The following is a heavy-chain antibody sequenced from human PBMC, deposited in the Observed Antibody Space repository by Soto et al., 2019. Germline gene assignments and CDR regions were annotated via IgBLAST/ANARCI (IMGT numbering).Heavy chain of an antibody. D-gene: IGHD2-15*01. CDR2: IYYSGST. CDR3: ARGTLYGGNDY. J-gene: IGHJ4*02. V-gene: IGHV4-59*01. Sequence: PSETLSLTCTVSGGSISSYYWSWIRQPPGKGLEWIGYIYYSGSTNYNPSLKSRVTISVDTSRNQFSLKLSSVTAADTAVYYCARGTLYGGNDYWGQGTLVTVSS. CDR1: GGSISSYY.